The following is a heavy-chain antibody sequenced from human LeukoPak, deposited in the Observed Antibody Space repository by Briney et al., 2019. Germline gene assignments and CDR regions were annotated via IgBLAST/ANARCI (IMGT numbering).Heavy chain of an antibody. V-gene: IGHV1-69*05. Sequence: SVKVSCKASGGTFSSYAISWVRQAPGQGLEWMGGIIPIFGTANYAQKFQGRVTITTDESTSTAYMELSSLRSEDTAVYYCTRDSIAAAGIFDYWGQGTLVTVSS. CDR3: TRDSIAAAGIFDY. D-gene: IGHD6-13*01. CDR1: GGTFSSYA. CDR2: IIPIFGTA. J-gene: IGHJ4*02.